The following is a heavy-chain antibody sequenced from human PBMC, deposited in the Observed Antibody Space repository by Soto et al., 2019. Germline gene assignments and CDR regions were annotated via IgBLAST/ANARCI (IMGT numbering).Heavy chain of an antibody. D-gene: IGHD2-21*01. Sequence: SETLSLTGTVSGGSISSGDYYWGWIRQPPGKGLEYIGYIYYSGSTYYNPSLKSRATISVDTSKNQFSLKVSSVTAADTAVYYCAREDIVVVKGFDYWGQGTLVTVSS. CDR3: AREDIVVVKGFDY. J-gene: IGHJ4*02. V-gene: IGHV4-30-4*01. CDR1: GGSISSGDYY. CDR2: IYYSGST.